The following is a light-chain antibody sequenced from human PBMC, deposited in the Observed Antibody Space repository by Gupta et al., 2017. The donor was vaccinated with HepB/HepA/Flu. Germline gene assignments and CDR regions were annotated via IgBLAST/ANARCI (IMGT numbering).Light chain of an antibody. CDR2: QAS. Sequence: PNSLSVSPGERATITCRASQSVSRRFAGWHQKQGRAAQLLINQASSWKTGVTSRWSGSGGGTEVTRTTSSLQQDDFATEYCEQDHSYPRMFGQGTKVEIK. V-gene: IGKV1-5*01. CDR1: QSVSRR. J-gene: IGKJ1*01. CDR3: EQDHSYPRM.